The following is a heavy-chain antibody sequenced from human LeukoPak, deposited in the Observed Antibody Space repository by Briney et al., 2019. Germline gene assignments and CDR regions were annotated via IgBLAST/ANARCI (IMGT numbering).Heavy chain of an antibody. Sequence: PSETLSLTCAVSGYSISSNNWWAWIRQPPGKRLEWIGYIYYSGNTYYNPYNPSLTSRVTMSVDTSKNQFSLKLDSVTEIDTAMYYCARNQAVAANRGAFDIWGQGTMVTVSS. CDR2: IYYSGNT. CDR3: ARNQAVAANRGAFDI. J-gene: IGHJ3*02. CDR1: GYSISSNNW. V-gene: IGHV4-28*01. D-gene: IGHD6-19*01.